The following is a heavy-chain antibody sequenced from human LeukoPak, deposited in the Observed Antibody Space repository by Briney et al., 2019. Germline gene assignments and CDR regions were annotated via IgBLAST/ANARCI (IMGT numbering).Heavy chain of an antibody. CDR1: GGSISSSSYY. V-gene: IGHV4-39*01. Sequence: SETLSLTCTVSGGSISSSSYYWGWIRQPPGKGLEWIGSIYYSGSTYYNPSLKSRVTISVDTSKNQFSLKLSSVTAADTAVYYCASFPAGYYGMDVWGQGTTVTVSS. CDR3: ASFPAGYYGMDV. J-gene: IGHJ6*02. CDR2: IYYSGST. D-gene: IGHD1-14*01.